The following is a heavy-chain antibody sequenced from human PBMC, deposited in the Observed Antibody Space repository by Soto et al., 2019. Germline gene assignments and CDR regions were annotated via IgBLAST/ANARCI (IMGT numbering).Heavy chain of an antibody. V-gene: IGHV3-74*01. CDR2: VHSDGTTT. Sequence: EVQLVESGGGLVQPGVSLRLSCAASGFTFDYYWMHWVRQAPGKGLVWVSRVHSDGTTTTYADSVKGRFTISRDNARNTVSLQMSSLRAADTAIYYCARGDRGGFDLWGHGTVVTVSS. CDR3: ARGDRGGFDL. D-gene: IGHD3-10*01. CDR1: GFTFDYYW. J-gene: IGHJ3*01.